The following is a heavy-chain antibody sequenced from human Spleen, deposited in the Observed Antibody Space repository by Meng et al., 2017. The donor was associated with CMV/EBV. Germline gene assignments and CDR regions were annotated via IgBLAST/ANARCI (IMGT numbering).Heavy chain of an antibody. Sequence: GESLKISCVASGFSFSTYPMHWVRQAPGKGLEWIAVVWYVSNKKYYASSVKGRFTISRDNAENSLYLQMNSLRVGDTAVYYCARGRLAVAGWGQGSLVTVSS. CDR1: GFSFSTYP. CDR3: ARGRLAVAG. J-gene: IGHJ4*02. D-gene: IGHD6-19*01. V-gene: IGHV3-33*01. CDR2: VWYVSNKK.